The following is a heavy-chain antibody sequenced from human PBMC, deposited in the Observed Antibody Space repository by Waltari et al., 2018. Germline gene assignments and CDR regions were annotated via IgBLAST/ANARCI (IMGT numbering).Heavy chain of an antibody. J-gene: IGHJ4*02. CDR3: ARAFGYYDSSGYYTFDY. V-gene: IGHV1-2*02. Sequence: QVQLVQSGAEVKKPGASVKVSCKASGYTFTGYYMHWVRQAPGQGLEWMGWSNPNSGGTNYAQKCQGRVTMTRDTSISTAYMELSRLRSDDTAVYYCARAFGYYDSSGYYTFDYWGQGTLVTVSS. CDR2: SNPNSGGT. D-gene: IGHD3-22*01. CDR1: GYTFTGYY.